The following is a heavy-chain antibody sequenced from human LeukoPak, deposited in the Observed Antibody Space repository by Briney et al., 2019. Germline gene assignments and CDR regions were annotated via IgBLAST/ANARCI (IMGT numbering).Heavy chain of an antibody. J-gene: IGHJ4*02. CDR3: ARGSRDDYSNPPFDH. D-gene: IGHD4-11*01. CDR2: ISSSSSYI. Sequence: GGSLRLSCAASGFTFSSYAMSWVRQAPGKGLEWVSSISSSSSYIYYADSVKGRFTISRDNAKNSLYLQMNSLRAEDTAVYYCARGSRDDYSNPPFDHWGQGTLVTVSS. V-gene: IGHV3-21*01. CDR1: GFTFSSYA.